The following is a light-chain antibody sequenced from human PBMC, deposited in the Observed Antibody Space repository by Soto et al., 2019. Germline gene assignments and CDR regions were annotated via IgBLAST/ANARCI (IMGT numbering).Light chain of an antibody. CDR3: QTWGPGIVV. J-gene: IGLJ2*01. V-gene: IGLV4-69*01. CDR2: VNNDGSH. CDR1: SGHSTYA. Sequence: QLVLTQSPSASASLGASVKLTCTLSSGHSTYAIAWHQQQPETGPRYLMRVNNDGSHNRGDGIPDRFSGSSSGSERSLTISTLQSEDEADYYCQTWGPGIVVFGGGTKLTVL.